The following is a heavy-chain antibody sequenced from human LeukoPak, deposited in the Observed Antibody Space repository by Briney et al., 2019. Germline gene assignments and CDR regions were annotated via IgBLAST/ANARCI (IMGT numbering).Heavy chain of an antibody. V-gene: IGHV3-48*03. Sequence: GGSLRLSCAASGFTLGSYEMNWVRQAPGEGLEWVSYISSSGSTIYYADSVKGRFTISRDNAKNSLYLQMNSLRAEDTAVYYCAELGITMIGGVWGKGTTVTISS. CDR2: ISSSGSTI. CDR3: AELGITMIGGV. D-gene: IGHD3-10*02. J-gene: IGHJ6*04. CDR1: GFTLGSYE.